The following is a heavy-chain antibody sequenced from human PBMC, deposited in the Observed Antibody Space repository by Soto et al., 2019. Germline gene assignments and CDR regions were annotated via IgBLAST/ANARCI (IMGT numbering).Heavy chain of an antibody. V-gene: IGHV1-8*01. Sequence: ASVKVSCKASGYTFTSYDINWVRQATGEGLEWMGWMNPTSGNTGNAQKFQGRVTMTRNTTISTAYMELSSLISEDTAVYYCASCYCTNGVCAGPLDYRAQGTLVTVSS. CDR3: ASCYCTNGVCAGPLDY. CDR2: MNPTSGNT. D-gene: IGHD2-8*01. CDR1: GYTFTSYD. J-gene: IGHJ4*02.